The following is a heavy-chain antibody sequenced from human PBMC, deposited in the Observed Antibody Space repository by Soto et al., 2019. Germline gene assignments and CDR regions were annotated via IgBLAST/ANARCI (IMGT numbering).Heavy chain of an antibody. J-gene: IGHJ4*02. V-gene: IGHV3-23*01. Sequence: GGSLRLSCAASGFTFSSYAMSWVRQAPGKGLEWVSAISGSGGSTYYADSVKGRFTISRDNSKNTQYLQMNSLRAEDTAVYYCAKSLVNYYDSSGYWVYFDYWGQGTLVTVSS. CDR3: AKSLVNYYDSSGYWVYFDY. D-gene: IGHD3-22*01. CDR1: GFTFSSYA. CDR2: ISGSGGST.